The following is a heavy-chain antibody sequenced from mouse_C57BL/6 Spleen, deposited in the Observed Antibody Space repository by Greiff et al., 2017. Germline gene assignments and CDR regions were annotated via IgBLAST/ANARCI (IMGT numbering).Heavy chain of an antibody. V-gene: IGHV1-69*01. Sequence: QVQLQQPGAELVMPGASVKLSCKASGYTFTSYWMHWVKQRPGQGLEWIGKIDPSDSYTNYNQKFKGKSTLTVDKSSSTAYMQLSSLTSEDSAVYYCARGSSYYYAMDYWGQGTSVTVSS. CDR3: ARGSSYYYAMDY. J-gene: IGHJ4*01. CDR2: IDPSDSYT. CDR1: GYTFTSYW. D-gene: IGHD1-1*01.